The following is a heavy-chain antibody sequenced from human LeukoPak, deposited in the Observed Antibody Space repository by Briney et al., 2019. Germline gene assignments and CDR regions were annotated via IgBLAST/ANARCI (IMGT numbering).Heavy chain of an antibody. CDR3: ARLVATTLSFDY. D-gene: IGHD5-12*01. CDR1: GGSISSSSYY. CDR2: IYYSGST. V-gene: IGHV4-39*07. J-gene: IGHJ4*02. Sequence: SETLSLTCTVSGGSISSSSYYWGWIRQPPGKGLEWIGSIYYSGSTYYNPSLKSRVTISVDTSKNQFSLKLSSVTAADTAVYYRARLVATTLSFDYWGQGTLVTASS.